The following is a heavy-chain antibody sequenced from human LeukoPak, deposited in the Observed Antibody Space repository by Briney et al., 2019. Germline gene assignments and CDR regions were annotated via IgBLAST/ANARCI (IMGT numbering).Heavy chain of an antibody. D-gene: IGHD4-11*01. CDR2: IYSGGET. J-gene: IGHJ4*02. CDR1: GDSISSSHYY. Sequence: SETLALTCTVSGDSISSSHYYWGWIRQSPGKGLEWIGSIYSGGETHYNPSLNSRVTIFLDTSKNRFSLNLISVTATDTAVYYCVRDYSDFVQGDWGQGTLVTVSS. V-gene: IGHV4-39*02. CDR3: VRDYSDFVQGD.